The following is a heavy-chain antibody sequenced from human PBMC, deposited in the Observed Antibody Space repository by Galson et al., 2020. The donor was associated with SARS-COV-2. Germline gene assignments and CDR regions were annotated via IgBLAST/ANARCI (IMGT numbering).Heavy chain of an antibody. Sequence: SETLSLTCAVYGGSFTDYYWSWIRQPPGKGLEWIGEINHSGNTNYNPSLKSRVTISVDTSKNQFSLKLTSVTAADTAVYYCARTRYHDYIWGTGRNCFDIWCQGTMVTVSS. D-gene: IGHD3-16*01. CDR3: ARTRYHDYIWGTGRNCFDI. CDR2: INHSGNT. V-gene: IGHV4-34*01. CDR1: GGSFTDYY. J-gene: IGHJ3*02.